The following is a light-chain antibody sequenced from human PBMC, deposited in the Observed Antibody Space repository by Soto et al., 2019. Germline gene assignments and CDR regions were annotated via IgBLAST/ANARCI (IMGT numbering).Light chain of an antibody. CDR2: DVN. CDR1: SSDVGGYNF. CDR3: CSYTSSSTHV. J-gene: IGLJ1*01. Sequence: QYALTQPASVSGSPGQSITISCTGTSSDVGGYNFVSWYQQHPGKVPKLMIFDVNRRPSGVSDRVSGSKSGNTASLTISGLQAEDEGDYYCCSYTSSSTHVFGSWTKLTVL. V-gene: IGLV2-14*03.